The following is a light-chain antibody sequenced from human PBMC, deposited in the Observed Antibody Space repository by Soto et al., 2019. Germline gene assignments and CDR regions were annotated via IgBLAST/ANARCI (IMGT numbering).Light chain of an antibody. Sequence: EIWLTQSPGTLSLSPGERATLSCRASQSVSSTYLAWYQQKPGQAPRLLIYDASNRATGIPARFSGSGSGTDFTLTISSLEPEDFAVYYCQQRSNWHPITFGQGTRLEIK. CDR3: QQRSNWHPIT. CDR2: DAS. CDR1: QSVSSTY. J-gene: IGKJ5*01. V-gene: IGKV3-11*01.